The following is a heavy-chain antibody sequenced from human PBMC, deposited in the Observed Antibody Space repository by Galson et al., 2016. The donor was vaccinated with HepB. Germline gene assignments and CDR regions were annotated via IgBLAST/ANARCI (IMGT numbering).Heavy chain of an antibody. CDR3: ARQTSEGSFDY. CDR2: VFPNDAST. D-gene: IGHD3-10*01. CDR1: GYRFHTHW. Sequence: QSGAEVKAPGESLKISCQGSGYRFHTHWIAWVRQMPGKGLEWMGMVFPNDASTRYSPSLQGQVTLSADKSLSVAYLQWSSLRASDSAMYYCARQTSEGSFDYWGQGTLVSVSS. V-gene: IGHV5-51*01. J-gene: IGHJ4*02.